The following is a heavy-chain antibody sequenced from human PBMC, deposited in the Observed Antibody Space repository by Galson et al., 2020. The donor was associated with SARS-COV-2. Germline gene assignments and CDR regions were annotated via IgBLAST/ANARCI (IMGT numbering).Heavy chain of an antibody. V-gene: IGHV4-39*01. CDR3: AAPSGQRNTEPRFDY. Sequence: SETLSLTCTVSGGSISSRPYYWGWIRQPPGKGLEWIGSIYYSGNTYYNPSLKSRVTISVDTSKNQFSLKVTSVTAADTAVYYCAAPSGQRNTEPRFDYWGRGTLVTVSS. CDR2: IYYSGNT. D-gene: IGHD1-1*01. CDR1: GGSISSRPYY. J-gene: IGHJ4*02.